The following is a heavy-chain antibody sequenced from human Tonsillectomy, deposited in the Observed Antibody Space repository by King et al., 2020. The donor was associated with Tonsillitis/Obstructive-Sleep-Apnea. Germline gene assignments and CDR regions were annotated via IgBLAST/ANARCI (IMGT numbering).Heavy chain of an antibody. CDR3: ASTRGDPNDAFDI. D-gene: IGHD3-16*01. CDR1: GVSISSGGYY. Sequence: QLQLQESGPGLVKPSQTLSLTCTVSGVSISSGGYYWSWIRQHPGKGLEWIGYIYYSGSTYYNPSLRGQVTISVDTSKNQFSLKLNSVTAADTAVYYCASTRGDPNDAFDIWGQGTMVTVSS. J-gene: IGHJ3*02. CDR2: IYYSGST. V-gene: IGHV4-31*01.